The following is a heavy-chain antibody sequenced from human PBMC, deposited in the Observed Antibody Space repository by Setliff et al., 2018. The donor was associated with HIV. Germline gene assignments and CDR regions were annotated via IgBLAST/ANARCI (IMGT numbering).Heavy chain of an antibody. CDR1: GFTFNTYW. CDR2: IKRDGSEK. J-gene: IGHJ4*02. CDR3: AREDSGWELQQFDY. Sequence: GSLRLSCAASGFTFNTYWMDWVRQAPGKGLEWVANIKRDGSEKYYVDSVKGRFTISRDNAKNSLYLQMNSLRAEDTAVYYCAREDSGWELQQFDYWGQGALVTVSS. D-gene: IGHD2-15*01. V-gene: IGHV3-7*03.